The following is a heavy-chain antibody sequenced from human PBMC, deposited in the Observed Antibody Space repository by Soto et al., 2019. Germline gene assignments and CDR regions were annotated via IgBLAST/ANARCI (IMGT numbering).Heavy chain of an antibody. J-gene: IGHJ2*01. CDR1: GFTFSSYA. CDR2: ISRNGAST. D-gene: IGHD7-27*01. Sequence: GGSLRLSCAVSGFTFSSYAMTCVRQAPGKGLEWVSGISRNGASTYYAGSVKGRFTISRGNSKKTLYLQVNSLRAEDTALYYCAKDAGAPGTRDWYFDFWGRGTLVTVSS. CDR3: AKDAGAPGTRDWYFDF. V-gene: IGHV3-23*01.